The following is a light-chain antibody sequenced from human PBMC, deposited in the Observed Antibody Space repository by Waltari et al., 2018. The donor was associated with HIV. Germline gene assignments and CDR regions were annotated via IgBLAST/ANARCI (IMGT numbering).Light chain of an antibody. CDR2: SNN. CDR3: TTWDDRLNALV. V-gene: IGLV1-44*01. Sequence: QSVLTQPPSASGTPGQTVTISCSGSRSNIGSNTVNWYQHLPGTAPKLLIYSNNVRPSGVPDRFSGFKSGTSASLAISGLQSQDEADYYCTTWDDRLNALVFGGGTEVTVL. CDR1: RSNIGSNT. J-gene: IGLJ3*02.